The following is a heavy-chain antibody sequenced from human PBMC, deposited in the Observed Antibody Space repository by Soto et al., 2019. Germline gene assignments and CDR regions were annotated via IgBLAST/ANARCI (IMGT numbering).Heavy chain of an antibody. Sequence: SETLSLTCTVSGVSISSYYWSWIRQPPGKGLEWIGYIYYSGSTNYNPSLKSRVTISVDTSKNQFSLKLSSVTAADTAVYYCARYGGYSYGYYYYYYMDVWGKGTTVTVSS. CDR3: ARYGGYSYGYYYYYYMDV. J-gene: IGHJ6*03. CDR1: GVSISSYY. V-gene: IGHV4-59*08. D-gene: IGHD5-18*01. CDR2: IYYSGST.